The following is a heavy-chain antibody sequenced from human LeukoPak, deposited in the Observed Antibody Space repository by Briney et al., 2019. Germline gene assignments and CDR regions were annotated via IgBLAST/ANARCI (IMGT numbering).Heavy chain of an antibody. CDR3: ARELSSGWTYFDY. J-gene: IGHJ4*02. D-gene: IGHD6-19*01. CDR1: GVSISSGSNY. V-gene: IGHV4-39*07. CDR2: IYSSGNT. Sequence: SETLSLTCSVSGVSISSGSNYWGWIRQPPGKTLEWIGSIYSSGNTYYNPSLKSRVIILIDTAKNHFSLNLTSVTAADTAVYYCARELSSGWTYFDYWGQGTLVTVSS.